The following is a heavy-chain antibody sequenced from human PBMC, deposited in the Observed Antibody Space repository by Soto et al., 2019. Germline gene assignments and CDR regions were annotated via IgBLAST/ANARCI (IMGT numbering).Heavy chain of an antibody. CDR2: INRDWSST. CDR3: ARAYSYSSVYYDKASYHGMVV. V-gene: IGHV3-74*01. Sequence: GGSPRLSCAASGLTFRSNWMHWFRRAPGKGLVWVSRINRDWSSTSYADAVKGRFTNARDNAKNTPYMKMNSMRAEDTSVYYCARAYSYSSVYYDKASYHGMVVWGNGIMVAVPS. D-gene: IGHD3-22*01. J-gene: IGHJ6*04. CDR1: GLTFRSNW.